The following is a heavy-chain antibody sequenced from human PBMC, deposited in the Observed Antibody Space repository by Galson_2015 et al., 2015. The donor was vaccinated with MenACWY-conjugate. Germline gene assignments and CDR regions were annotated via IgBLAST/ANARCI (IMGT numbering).Heavy chain of an antibody. J-gene: IGHJ6*02. V-gene: IGHV4-31*03. CDR3: ARGGYYYYYVMDV. Sequence: TLYLTCTVSGCAIRSDDYYWNWIRQHPGKGLEWIGNTHYSGSTYYNPSLKSRVTISVDTSKNQFSLKLSSVTAADTAVYYCARGGYYYYYVMDVWGQGTTVTVSS. CDR2: THYSGST. CDR1: GCAIRSDDYY.